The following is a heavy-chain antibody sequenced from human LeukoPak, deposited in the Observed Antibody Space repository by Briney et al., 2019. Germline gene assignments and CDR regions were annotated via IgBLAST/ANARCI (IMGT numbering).Heavy chain of an antibody. CDR1: GFTFTTYL. Sequence: GRTLSLPCPACGFTFTTYLMAWVRQAPRKGLELLTNIRQDGGEEYYLGSVKGRFTISRDNAQNSLYLHINSLGAEDTAVYYCARHREGTTQVGLFNYWGQGTLVTVSS. CDR2: IRQDGGEE. D-gene: IGHD2-2*01. J-gene: IGHJ4*02. V-gene: IGHV3-7*01. CDR3: ARHREGTTQVGLFNY.